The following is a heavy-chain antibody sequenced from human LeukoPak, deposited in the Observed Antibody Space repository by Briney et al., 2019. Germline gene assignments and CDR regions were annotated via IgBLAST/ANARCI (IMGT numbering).Heavy chain of an antibody. CDR3: ARSDFATAFDY. J-gene: IGHJ4*02. V-gene: IGHV3-74*01. D-gene: IGHD3-3*01. CDR2: INSDGSST. Sequence: PGGSLRLSCAVSGFTFSSYWMHWVRQAPGKGLVWVSRINSDGSSTSYADSVKGRFTISRDNAKNTLYLQMNSLRAEDTAVYYCARSDFATAFDYWGQGTLVTVSS. CDR1: GFTFSSYW.